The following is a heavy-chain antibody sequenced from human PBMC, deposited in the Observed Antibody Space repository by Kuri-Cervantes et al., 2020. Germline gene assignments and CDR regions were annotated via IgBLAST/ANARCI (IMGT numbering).Heavy chain of an antibody. CDR1: GGSFSGYF. V-gene: IGHV4-34*01. D-gene: IGHD2-15*01. J-gene: IGHJ4*02. Sequence: SQTLSLTCAVYGGSFSGYFGTWIRQTPEKGLEWIGEVNHSGNTNYNPSLKSRVTISLDTSKNQFSLRLKSVTAADTAVYYCARGGRYCSGSSCSSAATGDYWGQGALVTVSS. CDR3: ARGGRYCSGSSCSSAATGDY. CDR2: VNHSGNT.